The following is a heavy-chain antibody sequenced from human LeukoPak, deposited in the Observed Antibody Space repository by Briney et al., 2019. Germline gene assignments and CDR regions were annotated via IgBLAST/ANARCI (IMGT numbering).Heavy chain of an antibody. J-gene: IGHJ1*01. CDR1: GFTVSSNY. D-gene: IGHD2-2*01. Sequence: GGSLRLSCAASGFTVSSNYMGWVRHAPGKGLECVSLISSGGSTYSADSVKGRLSISRDNSKNTLSLQMSSLRLEDTAVYYCARLRACGSTSCQTYTEYFQHWGQGTLVTVSS. V-gene: IGHV3-66*02. CDR2: ISSGGST. CDR3: ARLRACGSTSCQTYTEYFQH.